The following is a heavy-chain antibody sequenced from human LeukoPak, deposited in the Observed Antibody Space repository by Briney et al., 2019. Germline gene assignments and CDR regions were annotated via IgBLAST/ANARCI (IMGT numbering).Heavy chain of an antibody. Sequence: GGSLKLSCAASGFTFSSYSMNWVAQAPGKGLEWVSSISSSSIYIYYADSVKGRFTISRDNAKNSLYLQMNSLRAEDTAVYYCARGLNPMVYATSSGFDPWGQGTLVTVSS. CDR1: GFTFSSYS. J-gene: IGHJ5*02. CDR2: ISSSSIYI. V-gene: IGHV3-21*01. CDR3: ARGLNPMVYATSSGFDP. D-gene: IGHD2-8*01.